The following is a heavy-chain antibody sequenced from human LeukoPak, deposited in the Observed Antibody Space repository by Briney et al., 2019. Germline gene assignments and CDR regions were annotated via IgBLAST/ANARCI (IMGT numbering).Heavy chain of an antibody. V-gene: IGHV1-24*01. D-gene: IGHD3-22*01. J-gene: IGHJ3*02. CDR3: ARGRHYYDSSDYYYEGDGFDI. CDR2: FDPEDGET. Sequence: ASVKVSCKVSGYTLTELSMHWVRQAPGKGLEWMGGFDPEDGETIYAQKFEGRVTMTRDMSTSTVYMELSNLRSEDTAVYYCARGRHYYDSSDYYYEGDGFDIWGQGTMVTVSS. CDR1: GYTLTELS.